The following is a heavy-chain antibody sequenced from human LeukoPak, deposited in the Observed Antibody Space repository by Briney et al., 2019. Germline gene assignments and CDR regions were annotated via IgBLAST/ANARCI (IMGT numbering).Heavy chain of an antibody. Sequence: GGSLRLSCAASGFTFSSYSMNWVRQAPGKGLEWVSSISSSSSYIYYADPVKGRFTISRDNAKNSLYLQMNSLRAEDTAVYYCARDARRDGYNYLYYFDYWGQGTLVTVSS. V-gene: IGHV3-21*01. CDR1: GFTFSSYS. CDR3: ARDARRDGYNYLYYFDY. J-gene: IGHJ4*02. CDR2: ISSSSSYI. D-gene: IGHD5-24*01.